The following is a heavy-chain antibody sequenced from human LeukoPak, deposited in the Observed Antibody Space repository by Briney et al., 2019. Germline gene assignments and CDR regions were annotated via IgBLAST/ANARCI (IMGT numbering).Heavy chain of an antibody. CDR3: ASRIPYDSSSY. CDR2: ISSDGSST. J-gene: IGHJ4*02. Sequence: PGGSLRLSCAASGFTFSSYWMHWVRQAPGKGLVWVSRISSDGSSTDYADSVKGRFTISRDNAKNTLYLQMNILRAEDTAVYYCASRIPYDSSSYWGQGTLVTVSS. V-gene: IGHV3-74*01. D-gene: IGHD3-22*01. CDR1: GFTFSSYW.